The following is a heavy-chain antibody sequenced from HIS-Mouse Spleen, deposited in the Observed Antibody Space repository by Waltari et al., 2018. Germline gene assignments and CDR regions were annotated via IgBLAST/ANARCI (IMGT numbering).Heavy chain of an antibody. CDR1: GGSISSSSYY. D-gene: IGHD6-13*01. J-gene: IGHJ2*01. CDR3: AREIPYSSSWYDWYFDL. CDR2: IYYSGGT. Sequence: QLQLQESGPGLVKPSETLSLTCTVSGGSISSSSYYWGWIRQPPGKGLAWVGSIYYSGGTSYNPALKSRVTRSVERSKNQFSLKRGAVTAADTAVYYCAREIPYSSSWYDWYFDLWGRGTLVTVSS. V-gene: IGHV4-39*07.